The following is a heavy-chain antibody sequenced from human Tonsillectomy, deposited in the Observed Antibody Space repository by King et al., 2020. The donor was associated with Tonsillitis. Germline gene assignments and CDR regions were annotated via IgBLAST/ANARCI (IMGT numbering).Heavy chain of an antibody. D-gene: IGHD3-9*01. CDR2: IYYSGST. Sequence: QLQESGPGLVKPSETLSLTCTVSGGSISSYYWSWIRQPPGKGLEWIGYIYYSGSTNYNPSLKSRVTISVDTSKNQFSLKLSSVTAADTAVYYCASHTFLTGPSSFDYWGQGTLVTVSS. V-gene: IGHV4-59*08. CDR1: GGSISSYY. CDR3: ASHTFLTGPSSFDY. J-gene: IGHJ4*02.